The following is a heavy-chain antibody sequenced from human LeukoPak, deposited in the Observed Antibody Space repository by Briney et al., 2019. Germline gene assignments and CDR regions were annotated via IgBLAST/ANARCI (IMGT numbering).Heavy chain of an antibody. CDR3: AKGGGQWLVQNWFDP. V-gene: IGHV3-23*01. CDR1: GFTFSSYA. J-gene: IGHJ5*02. CDR2: ISGSGGST. D-gene: IGHD6-19*01. Sequence: GGSLRLSCAASGFTFSSYAMSWVRQAPGKGLEWVSAISGSGGSTYYVDSVKGRFTISRDNSKNTLYLQMNSLRARDTAVYYCAKGGGQWLVQNWFDPWGQGTLVTVSS.